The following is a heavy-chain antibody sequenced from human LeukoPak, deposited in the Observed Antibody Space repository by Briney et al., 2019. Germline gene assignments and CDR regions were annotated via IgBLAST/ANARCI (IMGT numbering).Heavy chain of an antibody. CDR2: IIPIFGTA. J-gene: IGHJ4*02. V-gene: IGHV1-69*05. Sequence: SVKVSCKASGGTFSSYAISWVRQAPGQGLEWMGGIIPIFGTANCAQKFQGRVTITTDESTSTAYMELSSLRSEDTAVYYCAKGYDFWSGYLDYWGQGTLVTVSS. D-gene: IGHD3-3*01. CDR3: AKGYDFWSGYLDY. CDR1: GGTFSSYA.